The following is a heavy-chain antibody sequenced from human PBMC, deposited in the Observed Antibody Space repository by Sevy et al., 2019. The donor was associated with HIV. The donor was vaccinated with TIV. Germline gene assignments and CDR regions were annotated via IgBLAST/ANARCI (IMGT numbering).Heavy chain of an antibody. CDR3: ARAYCSGGSCYSLAY. V-gene: IGHV1-18*01. CDR1: GYSFTTYR. D-gene: IGHD2-15*01. CDR2: INPHNGDT. Sequence: ASVKVSCKASGYSFTTYRITWLRQAPGQGLEWMGWINPHNGDTNYVQNLQGRVTMITDTSTSTAYMELRSLRSDDTAVYYCARAYCSGGSCYSLAYWGQGTRVTISS. J-gene: IGHJ4*02.